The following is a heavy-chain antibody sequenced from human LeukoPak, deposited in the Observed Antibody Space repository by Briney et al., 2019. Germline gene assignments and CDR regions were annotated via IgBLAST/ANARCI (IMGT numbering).Heavy chain of an antibody. CDR1: GFTFSSYS. J-gene: IGHJ4*02. CDR3: ARDRLPSDQDDFDY. V-gene: IGHV3-21*01. CDR2: ISTSSSYI. Sequence: GGSLRLSCAASGFTFSSYSMNWVRQAPGKGLEWVSFISTSSSYIHNADSVKGRFTISRDNAENSLYLQMNSLRPEDTAMYHCARDRLPSDQDDFDYWGQGILVTVSS. D-gene: IGHD3-3*01.